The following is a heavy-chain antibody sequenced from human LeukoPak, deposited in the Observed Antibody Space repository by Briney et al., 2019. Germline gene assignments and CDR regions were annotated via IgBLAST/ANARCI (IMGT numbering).Heavy chain of an antibody. J-gene: IGHJ6*03. V-gene: IGHV1-2*02. Sequence: GASVKVSCKASGYTFTSYDINWVRQATGQGLEWMGWINPNSGGTNYAQKFQGRVTMTRDTSISTAYMEMTRLRSDDTAVYYCARGVTARGFYYYMDVWAKGTTVTISS. CDR3: ARGVTARGFYYYMDV. CDR1: GYTFTSYD. CDR2: INPNSGGT. D-gene: IGHD2-21*02.